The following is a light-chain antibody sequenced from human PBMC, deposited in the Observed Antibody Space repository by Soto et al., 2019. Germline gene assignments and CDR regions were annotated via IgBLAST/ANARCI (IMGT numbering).Light chain of an antibody. Sequence: IQMTRSPTSLSASVGDRVTITCRASQSISYYLNWYQQKQGRAPRLLIYSTSTLQSGVPSKFSGSASGTDFTLTISSLQPEDFATYYCQQSYSTPWTFGQGTKVDI. CDR1: QSISYY. CDR3: QQSYSTPWT. V-gene: IGKV1-39*01. CDR2: STS. J-gene: IGKJ1*01.